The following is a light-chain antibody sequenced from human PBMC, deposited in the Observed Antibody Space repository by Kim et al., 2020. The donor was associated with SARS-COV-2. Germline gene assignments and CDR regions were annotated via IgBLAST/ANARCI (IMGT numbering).Light chain of an antibody. Sequence: QPVLTQPASVSGSPGQSITISCTGTSSDVGRYNYVSWYQQHPGKAPKLMIYDVSKRPSGVSDRFSGSKSGNTASLSISGLQAEDEADYYCTSYTTSSTLVFGGGTQLTVL. CDR1: SSDVGRYNY. CDR2: DVS. V-gene: IGLV2-14*01. CDR3: TSYTTSSTLV. J-gene: IGLJ3*02.